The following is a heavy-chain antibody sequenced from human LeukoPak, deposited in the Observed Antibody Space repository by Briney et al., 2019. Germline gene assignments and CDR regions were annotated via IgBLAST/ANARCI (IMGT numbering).Heavy chain of an antibody. CDR3: ARAAFYFDY. CDR2: IGSSGSTI. Sequence: GGSLRLSCAASGFTFSSYEMNWVRQAPGKGLEWVSYIGSSGSTIYYADSVKGRFTISRDNAKNSLYLQMNSLRAEDTAVYYCARAAFYFDYWGQGTLVTVSS. J-gene: IGHJ4*02. V-gene: IGHV3-48*03. CDR1: GFTFSSYE.